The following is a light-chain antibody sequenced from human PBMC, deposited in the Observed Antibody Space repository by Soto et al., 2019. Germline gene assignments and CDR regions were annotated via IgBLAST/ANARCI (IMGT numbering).Light chain of an antibody. J-gene: IGKJ1*01. CDR3: QQYDTSSWT. CDR1: QSVSSNY. Sequence: EIVLTQSQRTLSLSPGERATLSCRASQSVSSNYFAWYQQKPGQAPRLLMYGASSRATGIPDRFSGSGSGTDFTLTISRLEPEDFAVYYCQQYDTSSWTFGQGTKVEIK. V-gene: IGKV3-20*01. CDR2: GAS.